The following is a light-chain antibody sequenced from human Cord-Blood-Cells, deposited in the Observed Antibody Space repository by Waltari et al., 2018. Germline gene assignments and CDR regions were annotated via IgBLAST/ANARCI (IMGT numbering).Light chain of an antibody. CDR2: GKN. CDR3: NSRDSSGNHLNWV. J-gene: IGLJ3*02. Sequence: SSELTQDPAVSVALGQTVRITCQGESLRSYYASWYQQKPGQAPVLVIYGKNNRPSGIPDRFSGSSSGNTASLTITGAQAEDEADYYCNSRDSSGNHLNWVFGGGTKLTVL. CDR1: SLRSYY. V-gene: IGLV3-19*01.